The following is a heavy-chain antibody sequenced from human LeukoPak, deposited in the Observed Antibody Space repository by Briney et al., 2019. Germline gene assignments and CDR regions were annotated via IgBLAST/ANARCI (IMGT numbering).Heavy chain of an antibody. D-gene: IGHD3-9*01. CDR3: ARDQVSYYDILTGFRADNPCHMDV. CDR2: INPSGGST. Sequence: GASVKVSCKASGYTFTSYYMHWARQAPGQGLEWMGIINPSGGSTSYAQKFQGRVTMTRDTSTSTVYMELSSLRSEDTAVYYCARDQVSYYDILTGFRADNPCHMDVWGQGTTVTVSS. CDR1: GYTFTSYY. V-gene: IGHV1-46*01. J-gene: IGHJ6*02.